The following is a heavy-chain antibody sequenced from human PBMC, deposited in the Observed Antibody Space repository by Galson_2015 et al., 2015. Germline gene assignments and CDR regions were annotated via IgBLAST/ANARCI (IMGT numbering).Heavy chain of an antibody. D-gene: IGHD1-1*01. CDR3: ARGGGDGVQLERQPPDY. J-gene: IGHJ4*02. V-gene: IGHV1-2*02. CDR2: INPNSGGT. CDR1: GYTFTGYY. Sequence: SVKVSCKASGYTFTGYYMHWVRQAPGQGLEWMGWINPNSGGTNYAQKFQGRVTMTTDTSTSTAYMELRSLRSDDTAVYYCARGGGDGVQLERQPPDYWGQGTLVTVSS.